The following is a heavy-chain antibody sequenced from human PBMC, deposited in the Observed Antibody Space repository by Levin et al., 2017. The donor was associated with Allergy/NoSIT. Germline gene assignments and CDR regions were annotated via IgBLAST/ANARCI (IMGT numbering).Heavy chain of an antibody. J-gene: IGHJ4*02. Sequence: GESLKISCAASGFTFSDYAMYWVRQAPGKGLEWVAVISYDGSSKYYADSVKGRFTISRDNSKNTLYVQMNSLRAEDTAVYYCARDGCGGDTCYRNFDYWGQGTLVTVSS. V-gene: IGHV3-30-3*01. CDR3: ARDGCGGDTCYRNFDY. D-gene: IGHD2-15*01. CDR2: ISYDGSSK. CDR1: GFTFSDYA.